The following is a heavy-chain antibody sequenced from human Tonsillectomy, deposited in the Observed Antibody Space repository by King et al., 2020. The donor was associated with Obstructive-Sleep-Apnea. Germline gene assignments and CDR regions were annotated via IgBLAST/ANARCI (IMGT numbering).Heavy chain of an antibody. D-gene: IGHD6-13*01. V-gene: IGHV1-18*04. J-gene: IGHJ4*02. CDR3: ARYAYAAVGSTDYFDY. CDR1: GYTFTSYG. Sequence: QLVQSGVEVKKPGASVKVSCKASGYTFTSYGITWVRLAPGQGLEWMGWISVYNCDTKYAQKFQGRVTMTTDTSTNTAYMELSSLSSDDTAVYYCARYAYAAVGSTDYFDYWGQGTLVTVSS. CDR2: ISVYNCDT.